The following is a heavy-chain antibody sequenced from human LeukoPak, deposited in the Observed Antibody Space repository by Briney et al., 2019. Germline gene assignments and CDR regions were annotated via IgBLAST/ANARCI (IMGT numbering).Heavy chain of an antibody. V-gene: IGHV4-59*12. CDR1: GGSISSYY. Sequence: PSETLSLTCTVSGGSISSYYWSWLRQPPGKGLEGIGYIYYSGSTNYNPSLTSRVTISVDTSKNQFSLKLSSVTAADTAVYYCARGGAVAGTFDYWGQGTLVTVSS. D-gene: IGHD6-19*01. J-gene: IGHJ4*02. CDR3: ARGGAVAGTFDY. CDR2: IYYSGST.